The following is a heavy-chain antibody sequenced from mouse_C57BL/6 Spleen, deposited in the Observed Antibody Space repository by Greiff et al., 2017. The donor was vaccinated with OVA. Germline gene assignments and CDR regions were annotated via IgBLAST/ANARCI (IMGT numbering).Heavy chain of an antibody. CDR2: IYPGDGDT. D-gene: IGHD2-4*01. J-gene: IGHJ3*01. Sequence: VQLQHSGPELVKPGASVKISCKASGYAFSSSWMNWVKQRPGKGLEWIGRIYPGDGDTNYNGKFKGKATLTADKSSSTAYMQLSSLTSEDSAVYFCARGNDYDGAWFAYWGQGTLVTVSA. CDR1: GYAFSSSW. V-gene: IGHV1-82*01. CDR3: ARGNDYDGAWFAY.